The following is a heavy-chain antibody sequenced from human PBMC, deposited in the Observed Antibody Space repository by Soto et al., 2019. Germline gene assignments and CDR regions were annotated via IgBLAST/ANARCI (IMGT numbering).Heavy chain of an antibody. CDR3: ARALIVVVAATRNWFDP. V-gene: IGHV4-31*03. D-gene: IGHD2-15*01. J-gene: IGHJ5*02. CDR2: IYYSGST. Sequence: SETLSLTCTVSGGSISSGGYYWGWIRQHPGKGLEWIGYIYYSGSTYYNPSLKSRVTISVDTSKNQFSLKLSSVTAADTAVYYCARALIVVVAATRNWFDPWGQGTLVTVSS. CDR1: GGSISSGGYY.